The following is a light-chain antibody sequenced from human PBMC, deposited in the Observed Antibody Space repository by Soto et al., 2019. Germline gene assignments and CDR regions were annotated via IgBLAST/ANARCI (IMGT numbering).Light chain of an antibody. CDR2: DAS. J-gene: IGKJ4*02. CDR1: QSVSAY. V-gene: IGKV3-11*01. Sequence: EIVLTQSPATLSSSPGERATLSCRASQSVSAYLAWYQQKPGQAPRLLIYDASNRATGIPARFSGSGSVTDFTLTNSRLDPEDFAVYYCQQRSNWPLTFGGGTKVAIK. CDR3: QQRSNWPLT.